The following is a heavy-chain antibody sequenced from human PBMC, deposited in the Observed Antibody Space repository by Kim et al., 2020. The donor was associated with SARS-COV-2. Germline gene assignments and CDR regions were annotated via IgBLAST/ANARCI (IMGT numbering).Heavy chain of an antibody. V-gene: IGHV1-18*01. J-gene: IGHJ6*02. CDR2: ISAYNGNT. D-gene: IGHD6-19*01. Sequence: ASVKVSCKASGYTFTSYGISWVRQAPGQGLEWMGWISAYNGNTNYAQKLQGRVTMTTDTSTSTAYMELRSLRSDDTAVYYCARERGKGRGSSGWSSPHYYYYYGMDVWGQGTTVTVSS. CDR3: ARERGKGRGSSGWSSPHYYYYYGMDV. CDR1: GYTFTSYG.